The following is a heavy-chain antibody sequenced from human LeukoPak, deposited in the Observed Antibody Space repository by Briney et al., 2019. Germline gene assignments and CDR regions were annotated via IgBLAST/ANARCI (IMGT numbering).Heavy chain of an antibody. CDR3: ASGTNYYDSSGYYVRGKNFDY. J-gene: IGHJ4*02. V-gene: IGHV3-7*01. Sequence: GGSLRLSCAASGFTFSNYWMSWVRQAPGKGLEWVANIKQDGSEQYYVDSVKGRFTISRDIAENSLYLQMNSLRAEDTAVYYCASGTNYYDSSGYYVRGKNFDYWGQGTLVTVSS. CDR2: IKQDGSEQ. D-gene: IGHD3-22*01. CDR1: GFTFSNYW.